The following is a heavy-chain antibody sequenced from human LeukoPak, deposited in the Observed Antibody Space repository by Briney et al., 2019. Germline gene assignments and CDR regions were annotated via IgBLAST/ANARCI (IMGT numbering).Heavy chain of an antibody. V-gene: IGHV1-2*02. CDR1: GYTFTGYY. D-gene: IGHD3-10*01. J-gene: IGHJ6*02. Sequence: ASVKVPCKASGYTFTGYYMHWVRQAPGQGLEWMGWINPNSGGTNYAQKFQGRVTMTRDTSISTAYMELSRLRSDDTAVYYCARDDLVYYYGSGSGDVYYYYGMDVWGQGTTVTVSS. CDR2: INPNSGGT. CDR3: ARDDLVYYYGSGSGDVYYYYGMDV.